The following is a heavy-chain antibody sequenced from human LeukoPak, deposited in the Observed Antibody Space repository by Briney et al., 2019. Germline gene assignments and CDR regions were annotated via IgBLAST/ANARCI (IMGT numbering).Heavy chain of an antibody. CDR3: ARLRIVGATTFDY. CDR2: IYYSGSI. J-gene: IGHJ4*02. D-gene: IGHD1-26*01. Sequence: SETLSLTCTVSGASISSYYWSWIRQPPGKGLEWIGDIYYSGSIKYNPSLKSRVTMSVDTSKNQFSLKLSSVTAADTAVYYCARLRIVGATTFDYWGQGTLVTVSS. CDR1: GASISSYY. V-gene: IGHV4-59*01.